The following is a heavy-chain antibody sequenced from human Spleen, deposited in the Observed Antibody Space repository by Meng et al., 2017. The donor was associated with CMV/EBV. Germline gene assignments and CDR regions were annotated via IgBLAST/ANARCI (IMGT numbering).Heavy chain of an antibody. CDR1: GFTLDDYA. V-gene: IGHV3-9*01. CDR2: INWNSDKI. Sequence: GGSLRLSCVASGFTLDDYAMHWVRQAPGKALEWVSGINWNSDKIGYADSVRGRFTISRDNSKNTVFLQMDSLRAEDTAVYFCARDYSDGMDVWGLGTAVTVSS. J-gene: IGHJ6*02. CDR3: ARDYSDGMDV.